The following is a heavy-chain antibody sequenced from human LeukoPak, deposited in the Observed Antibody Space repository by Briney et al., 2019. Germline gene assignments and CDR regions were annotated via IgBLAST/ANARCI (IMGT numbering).Heavy chain of an antibody. D-gene: IGHD2-2*01. Sequence: GGSLRLSCTASGFTFSSYDMHWVRQDKGKRLESVSAISTAGDPYYLGSVKGRFTISRENAKNSFYLQMNSLRAGDTAVYYCAGQARPGAAEGAFDIWGQGTMVTVSS. CDR1: GFTFSSYD. J-gene: IGHJ3*02. CDR2: ISTAGDP. CDR3: AGQARPGAAEGAFDI. V-gene: IGHV3-13*05.